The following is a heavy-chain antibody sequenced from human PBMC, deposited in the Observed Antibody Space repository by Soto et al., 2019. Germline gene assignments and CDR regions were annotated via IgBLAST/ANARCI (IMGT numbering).Heavy chain of an antibody. CDR3: ATYCSSNSCLVRYYGMDV. CDR1: GFTFSSYS. CDR2: ISSSSSYI. J-gene: IGHJ6*02. Sequence: GGSLRLSCAASGFTFSSYSMNWVRQAPGKGLEWVSSISSSSSYIYYADSVKGRFTISRDNAKNSLYLQMNSLRAEDTAVYYCATYCSSNSCLVRYYGMDVWGQGTTVTVSS. V-gene: IGHV3-21*01. D-gene: IGHD2-2*01.